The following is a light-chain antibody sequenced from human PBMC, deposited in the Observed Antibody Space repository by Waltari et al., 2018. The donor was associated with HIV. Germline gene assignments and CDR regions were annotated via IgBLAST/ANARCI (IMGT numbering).Light chain of an antibody. CDR2: YDS. CDR1: NIGSKS. Sequence: SYVLTQPTSVSVAPGKTARITCGGNNIGSKSVHWYQQKPGQAPVLVIYYDSDRPSGIPERFSGSNSGNTATLTISRVEAGDEVDYYCQVWDSSSDTYVFGTGTKVTVL. V-gene: IGLV3-21*04. J-gene: IGLJ1*01. CDR3: QVWDSSSDTYV.